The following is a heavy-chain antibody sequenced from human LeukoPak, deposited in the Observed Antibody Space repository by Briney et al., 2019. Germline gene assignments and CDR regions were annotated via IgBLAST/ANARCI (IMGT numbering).Heavy chain of an antibody. Sequence: ASVKVSCKASGYPFTGYYMHWVRQAPGQGLEWMGWINPNSGGTNYAQKFQGRVTMTTDTSTSTAYMELRSLRSDDTAVYYCARDGQSTVTTRSYAFDIWGQGTMVTVSS. CDR1: GYPFTGYY. V-gene: IGHV1-2*02. CDR3: ARDGQSTVTTRSYAFDI. J-gene: IGHJ3*02. D-gene: IGHD4-17*01. CDR2: INPNSGGT.